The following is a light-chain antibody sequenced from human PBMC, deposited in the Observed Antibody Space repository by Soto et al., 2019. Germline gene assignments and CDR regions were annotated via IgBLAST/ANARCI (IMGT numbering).Light chain of an antibody. CDR1: QSLNNW. CDR2: DAS. Sequence: IQVTQSPSTLSASVGDRVTITFLASQSLNNWLAWYQQRPGKAPKLLIYDASTLERGDPSRFSGTGSGTEFTLTISSLQPDDFATYYCQQYHRASITFGQGTRLEI. CDR3: QQYHRASIT. V-gene: IGKV1-5*01. J-gene: IGKJ5*01.